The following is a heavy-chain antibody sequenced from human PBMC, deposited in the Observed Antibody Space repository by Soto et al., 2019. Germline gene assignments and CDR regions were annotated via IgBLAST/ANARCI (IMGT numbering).Heavy chain of an antibody. CDR1: GYTLTNYA. D-gene: IGHD2-15*01. CDR3: ARYFVVVVAATPPSCAGSLDY. V-gene: IGHV1-3*01. J-gene: IGHJ4*02. CDR2: INAGNGNT. Sequence: GVSVKVSCKASGYTLTNYAMHWVRQAPGQRLEWMGWINAGNGNTKYSQKFQGRVTITRDTSASTAYMGLSSLRSEDTAVYYCARYFVVVVAATPPSCAGSLDYWGQGTLVTVSS.